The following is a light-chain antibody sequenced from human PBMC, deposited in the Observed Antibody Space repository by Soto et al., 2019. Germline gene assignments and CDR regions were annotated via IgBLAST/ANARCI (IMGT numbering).Light chain of an antibody. V-gene: IGKV4-1*01. CDR1: QSVLYSSNNKNY. CDR3: QQYYSAPSWT. CDR2: WAS. J-gene: IGKJ1*01. Sequence: DIVMTQSPDSLALSLGERATINCKSSQSVLYSSNNKNYLAWYQQKPGQPPKVLIYWASTREAGVPDRFSGSGSGTDFAITVSSLQAEDVAVYACQQYYSAPSWTFGQGTKVEIK.